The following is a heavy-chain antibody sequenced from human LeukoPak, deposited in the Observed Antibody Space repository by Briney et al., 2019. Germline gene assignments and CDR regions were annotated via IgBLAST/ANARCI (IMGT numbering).Heavy chain of an antibody. J-gene: IGHJ6*03. V-gene: IGHV3-66*02. CDR1: GFTVSTSY. CDR2: IYSGGST. CDR3: AKDRCSNGVGCYYYYMDV. Sequence: GGSLRLSCEASGFTVSTSYMTWVRQAPGKGLEWVSFIYSGGSTYYADSVKGRFSISRDSSKNILYLQMNSLRAEDSAVYYCAKDRCSNGVGCYYYYMDVWGKGTTVTISS. D-gene: IGHD2-8*01.